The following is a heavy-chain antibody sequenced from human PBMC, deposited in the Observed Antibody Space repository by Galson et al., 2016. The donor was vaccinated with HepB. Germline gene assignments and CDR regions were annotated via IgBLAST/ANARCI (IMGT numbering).Heavy chain of an antibody. CDR3: AKDWGVATTTHFVY. J-gene: IGHJ4*02. CDR1: GFIFSSYA. D-gene: IGHD5-12*01. Sequence: SLRLSCAASGFIFSSYAMSWVRQAPGKGLEWGSGLSGSDGSTYYADSVKGRFTTSRDNSKNTLYLQMNSLRAEDTAVYYCAKDWGVATTTHFVYWGQGILVIVSS. CDR2: LSGSDGST. V-gene: IGHV3-23*01.